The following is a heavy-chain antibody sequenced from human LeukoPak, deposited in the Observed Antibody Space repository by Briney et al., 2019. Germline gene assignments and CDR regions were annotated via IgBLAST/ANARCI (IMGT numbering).Heavy chain of an antibody. CDR3: AKTPGGGWYDKTFDY. V-gene: IGHV3-48*03. D-gene: IGHD6-19*01. Sequence: PGGSLRLSCAASGFTFSTYEMNWVRQAPGKGLEWVSYINSRGTTIYYADSVKGRFTISRDNAKNSLYLQMNSLRAEDTAVYYCAKTPGGGWYDKTFDYWGQGTLVTVSS. CDR2: INSRGTTI. CDR1: GFTFSTYE. J-gene: IGHJ4*02.